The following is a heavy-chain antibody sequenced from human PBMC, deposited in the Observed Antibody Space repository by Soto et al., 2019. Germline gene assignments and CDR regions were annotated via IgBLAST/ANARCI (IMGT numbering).Heavy chain of an antibody. J-gene: IGHJ4*02. D-gene: IGHD5-18*01. CDR2: IYHSGST. CDR1: GGSINSGGYS. V-gene: IGHV4-30-2*05. Sequence: TLSLTCAVSGGSINSGGYSWSWIRQPPGKGLEWIGYIYHSGSTYYNPSLKSRVTISVDTSKNQFSLKLSSVTAADTAVYYCARSPHIQLWSYPSDYWGQGTLVTVPQ. CDR3: ARSPHIQLWSYPSDY.